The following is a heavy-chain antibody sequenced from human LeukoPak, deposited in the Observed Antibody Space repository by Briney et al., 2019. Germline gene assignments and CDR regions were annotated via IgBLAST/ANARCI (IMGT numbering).Heavy chain of an antibody. J-gene: IGHJ4*02. Sequence: SETLSLTCTVSGGSISSSSYYWGWIRQPPGKGLEWIGEINHSGSTNYNPSLKSRVTISVDTSKNQFSLKLSSVTAADTAVYYCARRRVLMVYARSRFDYWGQGTLVTVSS. CDR2: INHSGST. V-gene: IGHV4-39*07. D-gene: IGHD2-8*01. CDR3: ARRRVLMVYARSRFDY. CDR1: GGSISSSSYY.